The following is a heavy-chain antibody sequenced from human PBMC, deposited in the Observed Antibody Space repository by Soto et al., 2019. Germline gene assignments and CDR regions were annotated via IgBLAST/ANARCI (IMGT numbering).Heavy chain of an antibody. Sequence: ASVKVSCKASGGTFSSYAISWVRQAPGQGLEWMGGIIPIFGTANYAQKFQGRVTITADESTSTAYMELSSLRSEDTAVYYCARGLLSGYSYGYATQGMDVWGQGTTVTVSS. D-gene: IGHD5-18*01. CDR3: ARGLLSGYSYGYATQGMDV. CDR1: GGTFSSYA. CDR2: IIPIFGTA. V-gene: IGHV1-69*13. J-gene: IGHJ6*02.